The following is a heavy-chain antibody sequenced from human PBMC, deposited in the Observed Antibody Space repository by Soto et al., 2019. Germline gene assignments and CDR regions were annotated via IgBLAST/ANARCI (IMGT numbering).Heavy chain of an antibody. D-gene: IGHD2-21*02. CDR3: ARLGGYFQVLDS. J-gene: IGHJ4*02. V-gene: IGHV4-59*08. CDR1: GGSVTPYY. Sequence: QVQLQESGPGLVKPSETLSLTCNVSGGSVTPYYWSWIRQPPGKGLEWIGYIYFAGTTTYNPSLKSPVTLSVDTSENQFSLKLTSVTAADTAVYYCARLGGYFQVLDSWGQGILVTVSS. CDR2: IYFAGTT.